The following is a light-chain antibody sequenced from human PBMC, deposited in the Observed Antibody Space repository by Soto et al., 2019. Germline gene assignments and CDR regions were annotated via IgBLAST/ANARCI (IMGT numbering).Light chain of an antibody. CDR1: QSISIN. Sequence: EIVMTQSPATLSMSPGERATLSCRASQSISINLAWYQQKPGQAPRLLIYGASARATDVPARFSGSGSGTEFTLTISSLQSEDFEVYYCQHYNDWLITFGQGTRLEI. CDR2: GAS. V-gene: IGKV3-15*01. J-gene: IGKJ5*01. CDR3: QHYNDWLIT.